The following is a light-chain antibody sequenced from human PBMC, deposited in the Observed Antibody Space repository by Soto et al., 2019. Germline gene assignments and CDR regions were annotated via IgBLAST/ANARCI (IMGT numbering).Light chain of an antibody. J-gene: IGKJ1*01. V-gene: IGKV3D-20*02. CDR3: HQRSNLWT. CDR1: QSVISSY. Sequence: EIVLTQSPGTLSLSPGERATLSCRASQSVISSYLAWYQQKPGQAPRLLIYDASTRAPGIPARFSGSRSATDFTLTISSLEPEDFAVYYCHQRSNLWTFGQGTKVEIK. CDR2: DAS.